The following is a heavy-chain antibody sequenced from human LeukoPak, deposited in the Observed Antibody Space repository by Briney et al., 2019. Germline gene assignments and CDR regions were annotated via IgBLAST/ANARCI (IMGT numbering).Heavy chain of an antibody. V-gene: IGHV3-48*04. D-gene: IGHD4-11*01. CDR3: ARETTARDV. Sequence: PGGSLRLSCAASGFTFSNYWMNWVRQAPGKGLEWVSYISSSGSTIYYADYVKGRFTISRDNAKNSLYLQMNSLRAEDTAVYYCARETTARDVLGKGTTVTVSS. CDR2: ISSSGSTI. J-gene: IGHJ6*04. CDR1: GFTFSNYW.